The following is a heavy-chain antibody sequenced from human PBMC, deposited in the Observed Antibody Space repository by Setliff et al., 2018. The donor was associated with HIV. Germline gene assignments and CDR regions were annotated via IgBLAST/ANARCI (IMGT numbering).Heavy chain of an antibody. D-gene: IGHD6-19*01. J-gene: IGHJ5*02. V-gene: IGHV1-18*01. CDR2: ISPSNGYT. CDR1: GYTFSSYG. CDR3: AGDSSGRNWFDP. Sequence: ASVKVSCKASGYTFSSYGISWVRQAPGQGLEWMGWISPSNGYTDYAQKFRDRVTLTTDTSTSTAYMEIKSLTSDDTAVYYCAGDSSGRNWFDPWGQGTLVTVSS.